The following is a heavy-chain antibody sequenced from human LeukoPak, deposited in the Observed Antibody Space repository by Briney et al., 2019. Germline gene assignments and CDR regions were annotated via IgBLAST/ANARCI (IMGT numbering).Heavy chain of an antibody. D-gene: IGHD2-2*02. J-gene: IGHJ6*04. CDR3: TTVYCSSTSCYSPRMDV. Sequence: GGSLRLSCAASGFTFSNAWMSWVRQAPGKGLEWVGRIKNKIAGGTTDYAAPVKGRFIISRDDSKNTLYLQMNSLKTEDTAVYYCTTVYCSSTSCYSPRMDVWGKGTTVTVSS. CDR1: GFTFSNAW. V-gene: IGHV3-15*01. CDR2: IKNKIAGGTT.